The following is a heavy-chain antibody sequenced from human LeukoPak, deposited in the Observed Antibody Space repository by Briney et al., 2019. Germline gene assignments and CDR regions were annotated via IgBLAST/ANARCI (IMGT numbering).Heavy chain of an antibody. D-gene: IGHD1-26*01. CDR3: QVGALGAEKANAAFDI. Sequence: ASVKVSCKASGYTFTSYYMHWVRQAPGQGLEWMGIINPSGGSTSYAQKFQGRVTMTRDTSTSTVYMELSSLRSEDTAVYYCQVGALGAEKANAAFDIWGQGTMVTVSS. V-gene: IGHV1-46*01. CDR2: INPSGGST. CDR1: GYTFTSYY. J-gene: IGHJ3*02.